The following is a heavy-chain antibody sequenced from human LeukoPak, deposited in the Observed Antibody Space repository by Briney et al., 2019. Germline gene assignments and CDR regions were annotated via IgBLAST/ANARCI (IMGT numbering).Heavy chain of an antibody. J-gene: IGHJ4*02. CDR1: GFTFSSYG. CDR3: AKDLTSIVVGATGLGY. Sequence: GGSLRLSCAASGFTFSSYGMHWVRQAPGKGLEWVAVISYDGSNKYYADSVKGRFTISRDDSKNTLYLQMNSLRAEDTAVYYCAKDLTSIVVGATGLGYWGQGTLVTVSS. D-gene: IGHD1-26*01. CDR2: ISYDGSNK. V-gene: IGHV3-30*18.